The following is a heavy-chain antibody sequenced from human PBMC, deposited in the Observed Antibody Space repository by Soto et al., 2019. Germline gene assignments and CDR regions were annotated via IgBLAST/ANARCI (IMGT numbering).Heavy chain of an antibody. Sequence: PSETLSLTCAVYGGSFSGYYWSWIRQPPGKGLEWIGEINHRGSTKYNPSLKSRVTISVDTSKNQFSLNLSSVTAADTAVYYCATVHDYWSQGTQVTLSS. V-gene: IGHV4-34*01. J-gene: IGHJ4*02. CDR3: ATVHDY. CDR2: INHRGST. CDR1: GGSFSGYY.